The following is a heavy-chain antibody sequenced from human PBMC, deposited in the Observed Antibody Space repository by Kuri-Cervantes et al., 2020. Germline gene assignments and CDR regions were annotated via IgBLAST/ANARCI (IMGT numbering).Heavy chain of an antibody. J-gene: IGHJ6*02. CDR3: ARDPGGYDSFGPFSYYYGMDV. Sequence: GESLKISCAASGFTFSSYAMHWVRQAPGKGLEWVAVISYDGSNKYYADSVKGRFTISRDNSKNTLYLQMYSLRAEDTAVYYCARDPGGYDSFGPFSYYYGMDVWGQGTTVTVSS. D-gene: IGHD5-12*01. CDR2: ISYDGSNK. V-gene: IGHV3-30-3*01. CDR1: GFTFSSYA.